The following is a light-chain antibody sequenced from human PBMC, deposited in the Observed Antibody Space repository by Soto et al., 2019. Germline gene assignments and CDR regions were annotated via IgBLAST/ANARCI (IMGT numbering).Light chain of an antibody. CDR1: RSNIGTNT. CDR2: DNY. Sequence: QSVLTQAPSASGAPGQRGTMSCSGSRSNIGTNTVNWYQQRPGTPPKFLIYDNYRRPSGVPDRFSGSQSGTSASLAINGLQSEDEAYYYCSAWDDSLNRPVFGGRTKVTVL. V-gene: IGLV1-44*01. J-gene: IGLJ2*01. CDR3: SAWDDSLNRPV.